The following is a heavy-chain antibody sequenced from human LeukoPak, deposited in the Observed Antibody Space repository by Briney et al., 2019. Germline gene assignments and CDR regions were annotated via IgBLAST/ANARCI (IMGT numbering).Heavy chain of an antibody. Sequence: PGGSLRLSCAASGFTFSSYSMNWVRQAPGKGLEWVSSISSRSSYIYYADSVKGRFTISRDNAKNSLYLQMNSLRAEDTAVYYCARDGKRAGATKGNPDYWGQGTLVTVSS. CDR1: GFTFSSYS. CDR2: ISSRSSYI. D-gene: IGHD1-26*01. V-gene: IGHV3-21*01. CDR3: ARDGKRAGATKGNPDY. J-gene: IGHJ4*02.